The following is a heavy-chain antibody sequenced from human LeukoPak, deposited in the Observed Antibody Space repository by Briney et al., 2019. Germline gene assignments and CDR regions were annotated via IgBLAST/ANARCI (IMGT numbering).Heavy chain of an antibody. V-gene: IGHV3-21*01. CDR1: GFTLSSYS. Sequence: PGGSLTLPCAASGFTLSSYSKIWVRQAPGKGLECVSSISSSSSYIYYADSVKGRFTISRDNAKNSLYLQMNSLRAEDTAVYYCARDPPWGTGTTFDYWGQGTLVTVSS. D-gene: IGHD1-7*01. CDR3: ARDPPWGTGTTFDY. J-gene: IGHJ4*02. CDR2: ISSSSSYI.